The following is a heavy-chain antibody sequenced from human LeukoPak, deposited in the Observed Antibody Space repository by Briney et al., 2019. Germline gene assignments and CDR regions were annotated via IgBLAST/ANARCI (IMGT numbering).Heavy chain of an antibody. J-gene: IGHJ1*01. CDR2: IYHSGST. V-gene: IGHV4-59*01. CDR3: ARGGAARLHFQN. CDR1: GGSISTYY. D-gene: IGHD6-6*01. Sequence: PSETLSLTCTVSGGSISTYYWNWIPQPPGKGLEWIGYIYHSGSTNYNPSLQSRVTMSVDTSKNQFSLNLNSVTAADTAVYYCARGGAARLHFQNWGQGTLVTVSS.